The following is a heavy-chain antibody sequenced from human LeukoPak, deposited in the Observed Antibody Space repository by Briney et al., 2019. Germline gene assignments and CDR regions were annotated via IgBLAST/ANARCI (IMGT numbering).Heavy chain of an antibody. D-gene: IGHD5-18*01. V-gene: IGHV3-23*01. J-gene: IGHJ4*02. CDR1: GXTFSNYV. Sequence: GGSLRLSCAASGXTFSNYVINWVRQAPGKGLEWVSGISGSGGRTYFADSVKGRSTISRDNSKNTLYLQMNSLRAEDTAIYYCARGAISTAGTFDHWGQGTLVTVSS. CDR2: ISGSGGRT. CDR3: ARGAISTAGTFDH.